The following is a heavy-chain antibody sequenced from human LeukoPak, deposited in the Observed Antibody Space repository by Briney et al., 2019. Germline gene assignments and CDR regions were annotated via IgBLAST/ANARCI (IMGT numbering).Heavy chain of an antibody. J-gene: IGHJ6*03. CDR1: GFTFSSYW. CDR2: INHSGST. D-gene: IGHD3-10*01. V-gene: IGHV4-34*01. CDR3: ASNPWGGNYYYMDV. Sequence: GSLRLSCAASGFTFSSYWMSWVRQPPGKGLEWIGEINHSGSTNYNPSLKSRVAISVDTSKNQFSLKLSSVTAADTAVYYCASNPWGGNYYYMDVWGKGTTVTISS.